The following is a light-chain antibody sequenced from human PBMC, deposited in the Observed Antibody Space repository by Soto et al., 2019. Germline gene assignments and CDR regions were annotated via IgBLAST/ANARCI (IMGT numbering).Light chain of an antibody. CDR1: QSISSY. CDR2: AAS. J-gene: IGKJ3*01. CDR3: QQSYSTPFT. Sequence: DIQMTQSPSSLSASVGDRVTITCRASQSISSYLNWYQQKPGKAPKLLNYAASSLQSGVSSRFSGSGSGTDFTLTISSLQPEDFATYYWQQSYSTPFTFGPGTKVDIK. V-gene: IGKV1-39*01.